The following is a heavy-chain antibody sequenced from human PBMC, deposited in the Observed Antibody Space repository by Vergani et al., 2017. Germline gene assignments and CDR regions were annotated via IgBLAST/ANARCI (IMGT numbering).Heavy chain of an antibody. J-gene: IGHJ3*02. CDR2: ISGNNGKT. CDR1: GYTFTNYG. D-gene: IGHD6-13*01. Sequence: QVQLVQSGAEVGKPGASVKVSCKASGYTFTNYGITWVRQAPGQGLEWMGRISGNNGKTKYAQKVQGRVTMTTETSTSTAYRELRSLRSDDTAMDYCARGQMAAAANDSFDIWGQGSMVTVSS. CDR3: ARGQMAAAANDSFDI. V-gene: IGHV1-18*01.